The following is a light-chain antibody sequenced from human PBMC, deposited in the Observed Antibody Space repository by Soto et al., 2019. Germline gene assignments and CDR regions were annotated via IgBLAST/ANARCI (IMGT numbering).Light chain of an antibody. J-gene: IGLJ1*01. Sequence: QSALTQPASVSGSPGQPITISCTGTRSDVGGYNYVSWYQQHPGKAPKVMIYDVSNRPSGISNRFSGSKSGNTASLTISGLQAEDEADYCAGSYTTRGTLDVFGTGTKLTVL. CDR3: GSYTTRGTLDV. V-gene: IGLV2-14*01. CDR2: DVS. CDR1: RSDVGGYNY.